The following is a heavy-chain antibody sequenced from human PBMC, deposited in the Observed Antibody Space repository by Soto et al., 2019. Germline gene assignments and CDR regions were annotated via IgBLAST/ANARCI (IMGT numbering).Heavy chain of an antibody. J-gene: IGHJ3*02. V-gene: IGHV3-7*05. CDR3: ARQPYIAAAGINAFDI. D-gene: IGHD6-13*01. CDR2: IKQDGSEK. Sequence: GGSLRLSCAASGFTFSSYWMSWVRQAPGKGLEWVANIKQDGSEKYYVDSVKGRFTISRDNAKNSLYLQMNSLRAEDTAVYYCARQPYIAAAGINAFDIWGQGTMVTVSS. CDR1: GFTFSSYW.